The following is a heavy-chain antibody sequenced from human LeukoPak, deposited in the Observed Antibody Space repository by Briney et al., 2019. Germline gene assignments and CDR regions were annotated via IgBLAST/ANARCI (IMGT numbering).Heavy chain of an antibody. V-gene: IGHV3-7*03. J-gene: IGHJ4*02. D-gene: IGHD3-22*01. CDR3: AKAPVPYYYDSSAYPYFDY. CDR2: IKQDGSEK. CDR1: GFTFSSYW. Sequence: PGGSLRLSCAASGFTFSSYWMSWVRQAPGKGLEWVANIKQDGSEKYYVDSVKGRFTISRDNSKNTLYLQMNSLSAEDTAVYYCAKAPVPYYYDSSAYPYFDYWGQGSLVTVSS.